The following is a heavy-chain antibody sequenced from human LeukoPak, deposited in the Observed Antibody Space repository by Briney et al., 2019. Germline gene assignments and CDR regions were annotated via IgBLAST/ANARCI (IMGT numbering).Heavy chain of an antibody. D-gene: IGHD3-16*01. CDR3: ARGIMITFGGSLDY. J-gene: IGHJ4*02. V-gene: IGHV3-74*01. CDR1: GFTFSSYW. CDR2: INSDGSST. Sequence: PGGSLRLSCAASGFTFSSYWMHWVRQAPGKGLVWVSRINSDGSSTSYADSVKGRLTIYRDNAKNTLYLQMNSLRAEDTAVYYCARGIMITFGGSLDYWGQGTLVTVSS.